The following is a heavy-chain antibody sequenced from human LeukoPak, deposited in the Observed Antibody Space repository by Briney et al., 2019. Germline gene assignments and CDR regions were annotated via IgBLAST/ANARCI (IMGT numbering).Heavy chain of an antibody. Sequence: ASVKVSCKASGYTFTGYYMHWVRQAPGKGLEWMGGFDPEDGETIYAQKFQGRVTMTEDTSTDTAYMELSSLRSEDTAVYYCATEGNIVGATWEENDAFDIWGQGTMVTVSS. J-gene: IGHJ3*02. V-gene: IGHV1-24*01. CDR3: ATEGNIVGATWEENDAFDI. D-gene: IGHD1-26*01. CDR1: GYTFTGYY. CDR2: FDPEDGET.